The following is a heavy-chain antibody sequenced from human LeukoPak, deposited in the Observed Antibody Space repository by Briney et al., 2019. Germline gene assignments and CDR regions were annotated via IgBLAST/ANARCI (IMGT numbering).Heavy chain of an antibody. D-gene: IGHD2-2*01. J-gene: IGHJ4*02. Sequence: ASVKVSCKASGYTFTSYDINWVRQATGQGLEWMGRIIPILGIANYAQKFQGRVTITADKSTSTAYMELSSLRSEDTAVYYCARDIGYCSSTSCYGRDYWGQGTLVTVSS. V-gene: IGHV1-69*04. CDR1: GYTFTSYD. CDR2: IIPILGIA. CDR3: ARDIGYCSSTSCYGRDY.